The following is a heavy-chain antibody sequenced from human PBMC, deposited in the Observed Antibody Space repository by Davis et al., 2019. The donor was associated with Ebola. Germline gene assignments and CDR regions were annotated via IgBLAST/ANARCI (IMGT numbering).Heavy chain of an antibody. CDR2: IIPIFGTA. CDR1: RGTFSSYA. V-gene: IGHV1-69*13. D-gene: IGHD3-3*01. CDR3: ARVAPSVYDFWMGLDY. J-gene: IGHJ4*02. Sequence: ASSVKVSCKASRGTFSSYAISWVRQAPGQGLEWMGGIIPIFGTANYAQKFQGRVTITADESTSTAYMELSSLRSEDTAVYYCARVAPSVYDFWMGLDYWGQGTLVTVSS.